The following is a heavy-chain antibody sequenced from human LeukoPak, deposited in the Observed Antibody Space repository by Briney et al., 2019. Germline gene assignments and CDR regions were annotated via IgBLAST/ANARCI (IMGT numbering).Heavy chain of an antibody. CDR3: ARDLADCSGGSWYSGGGGNWFDP. Sequence: GGSLRLSCAASGFTFSSYGMHWVRQAPGKGLEWVAVIWYDGSNKYYADSVKGRFTISRDNSKNTLYLQMNSLRVEDTAVYYCARDLADCSGGSWYSGGGGNWFDPWGQGTMVGVSS. V-gene: IGHV3-33*01. CDR1: GFTFSSYG. D-gene: IGHD2-15*01. J-gene: IGHJ5*02. CDR2: IWYDGSNK.